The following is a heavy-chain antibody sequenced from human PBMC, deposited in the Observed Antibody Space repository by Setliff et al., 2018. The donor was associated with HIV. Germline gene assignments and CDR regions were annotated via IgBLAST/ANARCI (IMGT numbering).Heavy chain of an antibody. J-gene: IGHJ5*02. CDR2: IYYVGWS. D-gene: IGHD3-10*01. CDR3: VRSIHGGGSEPFDT. CDR1: GGSLQGYY. Sequence: TLSLTCSVSGGSLQGYYWSWIRQPAGKGLQWIGRIYYVGWSKYNPSLEDRVTMSVDTSNNQFSLSLTSVTAADTAVYYCVRSIHGGGSEPFDTWGQGILVTVSS. V-gene: IGHV4-4*07.